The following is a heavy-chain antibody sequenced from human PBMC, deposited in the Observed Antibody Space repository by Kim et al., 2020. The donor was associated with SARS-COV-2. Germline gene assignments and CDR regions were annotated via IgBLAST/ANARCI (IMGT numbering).Heavy chain of an antibody. J-gene: IGHJ3*01. Sequence: GGSLRLSCAVSGFTFSRYAMTWVRQAPGKGLEWVSSLNGDGSNTYYSDSVRRPFTVSRDNTQNILYLDMDRLRADDTATYYCAKVRAAYYGDA. CDR3: AKVRAAYYGDA. CDR1: GFTFSRYA. V-gene: IGHV3-23*01. D-gene: IGHD3-10*01. CDR2: LNGDGSNT.